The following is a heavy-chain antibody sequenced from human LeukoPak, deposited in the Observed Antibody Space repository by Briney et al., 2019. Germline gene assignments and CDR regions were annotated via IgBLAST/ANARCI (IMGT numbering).Heavy chain of an antibody. CDR3: ARVHLAYDYVWGSYRTMDAFDI. D-gene: IGHD3-16*02. CDR1: GGSFSGYY. CDR2: INHSGST. J-gene: IGHJ3*02. Sequence: SETLSLTCAVYGGSFSGYYWSWIRQPPGKGLEWIGEINHSGSTNYNPSLKSRVTISVDTSKNQFSLKLSSVTAADTAVYYCARVHLAYDYVWGSYRTMDAFDIWGQGTMVTVSS. V-gene: IGHV4-34*01.